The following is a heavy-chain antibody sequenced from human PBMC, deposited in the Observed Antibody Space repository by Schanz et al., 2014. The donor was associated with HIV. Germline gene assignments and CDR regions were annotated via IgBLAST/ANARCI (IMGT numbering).Heavy chain of an antibody. J-gene: IGHJ6*02. CDR3: ARVHSASSRFRYLFGMDV. V-gene: IGHV3-74*02. CDR1: GFTFSSSW. CDR2: IDTDWST. Sequence: EVQLMESGGGQVKPGGSLRLSCAASGFTFSSSWMHWVRQAPGKGLVWVSHIDTDWSTNYADSVKGRFTISRDNAKNTLYLQMNSLRAEDSAVYFCARVHSASSRFRYLFGMDVWGRGTTVIVSS. D-gene: IGHD1-26*01.